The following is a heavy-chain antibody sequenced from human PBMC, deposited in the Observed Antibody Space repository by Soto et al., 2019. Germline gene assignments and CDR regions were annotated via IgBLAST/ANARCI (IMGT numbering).Heavy chain of an antibody. V-gene: IGHV3-30*18. CDR1: GFTFNTYG. CDR3: AKSPNFYCSSPNCYKYYFDL. CDR2: ISYDGSEK. J-gene: IGHJ4*02. Sequence: GGSLRLSCAASGFTFNTYGMHWVRQAPGKGLEWVAVISYDGSEKYYVDSVKGRFTISKDNSKNTLYLQMNSLRPEDTAVYYCAKSPNFYCSSPNCYKYYFDLWGQGTRVTVSS. D-gene: IGHD2-2*02.